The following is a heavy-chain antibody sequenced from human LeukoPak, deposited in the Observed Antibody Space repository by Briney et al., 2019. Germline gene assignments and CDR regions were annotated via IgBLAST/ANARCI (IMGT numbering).Heavy chain of an antibody. V-gene: IGHV3-9*03. D-gene: IGHD3-22*01. CDR1: AFTFVDYA. CDR2: ISWNSGSI. Sequence: GRSLRLSCAASAFTFVDYAMHWVRHAPGKGLEWVSGISWNSGSIGYADSVKGRFTISRDDARNSLYLQMNSLRAEDMALYYCAKAHTYYYDSSGPQGAFDIWGQGTMVTVCS. CDR3: AKAHTYYYDSSGPQGAFDI. J-gene: IGHJ3*02.